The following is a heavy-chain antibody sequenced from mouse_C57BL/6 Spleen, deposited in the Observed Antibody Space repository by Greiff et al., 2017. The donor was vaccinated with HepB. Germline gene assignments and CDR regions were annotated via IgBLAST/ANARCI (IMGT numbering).Heavy chain of an antibody. CDR1: GYTFTDYY. CDR3: ARSDGYYEGYFDV. CDR2: INPNNGGT. Sequence: VQLQQSGPELVKPGASVKISCKASGYTFTDYYMNWVKQSHGKSLEWIGDINPNNGGTSYNQKFKGKATLTVDKSSSTAYMELRSLTSEDSAVYYCARSDGYYEGYFDVWGTGTTVTVSS. J-gene: IGHJ1*03. V-gene: IGHV1-26*01. D-gene: IGHD2-3*01.